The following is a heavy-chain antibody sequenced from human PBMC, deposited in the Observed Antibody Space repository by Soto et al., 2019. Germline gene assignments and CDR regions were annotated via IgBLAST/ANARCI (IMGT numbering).Heavy chain of an antibody. CDR1: GASISSSGYS. J-gene: IGHJ4*02. Sequence: QLQLQESGSGLLEPSQTLSLTCAVSGASISSSGYSWNWILQAPGRGLECIGTFLYTGTSSYDPSLKGRVTISAEEPKNQFSLQLTSVPAADTAVYHCARGGGLPDCGGYCPPDYWSQGTLVTVSS. D-gene: IGHD2-21*02. CDR3: ARGGGLPDCGGYCPPDY. CDR2: FLYTGTS. V-gene: IGHV4-30-2*01.